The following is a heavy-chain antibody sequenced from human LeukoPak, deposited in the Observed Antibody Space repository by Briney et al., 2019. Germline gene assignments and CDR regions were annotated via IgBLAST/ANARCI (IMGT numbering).Heavy chain of an antibody. CDR2: ISGSGGST. CDR1: GFTFGDYA. CDR3: AKACTGGSCYDF. V-gene: IGHV3-23*01. J-gene: IGHJ4*02. Sequence: GGSLRLSCTASGFTFGDYAMSWFRQAPGKGLEWVSTISGSGGSTYYADSVKGRFTISRDNSKNTLYLQMHSLRAEDTAIYYCAKACTGGSCYDFWGQGTLVTVSS. D-gene: IGHD2-15*01.